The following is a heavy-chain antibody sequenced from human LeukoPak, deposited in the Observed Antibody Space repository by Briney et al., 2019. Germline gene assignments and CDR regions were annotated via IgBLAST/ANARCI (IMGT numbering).Heavy chain of an antibody. Sequence: ASVKVSGKASGYTFASYDINWVRQATGQGLEWMGWMNPNSGNTGYAQKFQGRVTMTRNTSISAAYMELSSLRSEDTAVYYCARGQQLEGGYWGQGTLVTVSS. J-gene: IGHJ4*02. D-gene: IGHD6-13*01. V-gene: IGHV1-8*01. CDR3: ARGQQLEGGY. CDR1: GYTFASYD. CDR2: MNPNSGNT.